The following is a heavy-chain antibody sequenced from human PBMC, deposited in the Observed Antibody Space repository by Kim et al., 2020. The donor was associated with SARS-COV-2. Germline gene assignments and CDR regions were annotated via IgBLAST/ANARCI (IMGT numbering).Heavy chain of an antibody. CDR2: IYYSGST. V-gene: IGHV4-31*03. D-gene: IGHD2-2*01. Sequence: SETLSLTCTVSGGSINSGGYYWSWIRQHPGKGLEWIGYIYYSGSTYYNPSLKSRVTISVDTSKNQFSLKLSSVTAADTAVYFCARGTSHLLDNWGQGTLVTVSS. CDR3: ARGTSHLLDN. J-gene: IGHJ4*02. CDR1: GGSINSGGYY.